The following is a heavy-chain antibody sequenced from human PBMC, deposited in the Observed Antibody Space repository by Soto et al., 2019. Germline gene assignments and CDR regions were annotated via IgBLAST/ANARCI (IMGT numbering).Heavy chain of an antibody. J-gene: IGHJ4*02. V-gene: IGHV3-53*01. Sequence: GGSLRLSCEASGFTVSSNYMTWVRQAPGKGLEWVSVIYSARSTYYADSVKGRFTISRDNSKNTLFLQMNSLRAEDTAVYYCARLRLDGAVAGNHYFDFWGLGTLVTVSS. CDR1: GFTVSSNY. CDR3: ARLRLDGAVAGNHYFDF. CDR2: IYSARST. D-gene: IGHD6-13*01.